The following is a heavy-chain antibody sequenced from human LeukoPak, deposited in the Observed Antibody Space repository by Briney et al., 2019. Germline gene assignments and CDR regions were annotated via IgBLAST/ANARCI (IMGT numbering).Heavy chain of an antibody. CDR2: ISGSGGST. J-gene: IGHJ4*02. V-gene: IGHV3-23*01. D-gene: IGHD3-22*01. Sequence: GGSLRLSCAASGFTFSSYAMSWVRQAPGKGLEWVSAISGSGGSTYYADSVKGRFTISRDNSKNTLYLQMNSLRAEDTAVYYCAKVGDSSGYLYYFDYWGQGTLVTVSS. CDR3: AKVGDSSGYLYYFDY. CDR1: GFTFSSYA.